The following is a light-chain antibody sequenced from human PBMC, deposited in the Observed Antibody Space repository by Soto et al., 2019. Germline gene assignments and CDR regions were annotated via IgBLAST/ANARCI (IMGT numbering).Light chain of an antibody. CDR1: QSVSSNY. CDR2: GAS. CDR3: QQYISLPPT. J-gene: IGKJ1*01. V-gene: IGKV3-20*01. Sequence: PGERTTLSCRASQSVSSNYLAWYQEKPGQGPRLLIYGASSRATGIPDRFSGSGSGTDFTLTISRLEPEDFAVYYCQQYISLPPTFGQGTKVDIK.